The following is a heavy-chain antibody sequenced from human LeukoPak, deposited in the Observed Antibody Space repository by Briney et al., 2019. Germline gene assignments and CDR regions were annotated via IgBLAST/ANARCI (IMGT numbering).Heavy chain of an antibody. J-gene: IGHJ6*02. CDR3: ARGSVFRYGMDV. V-gene: IGHV3-66*02. D-gene: IGHD3-3*02. Sequence: PGGSLRLSCAASGFTVSSNYMSWVRQAPGKGLEWVSVIYSGGSTYYADSVKGRFTISRDNSKNTLYLQMNSLRAEDTAVYYYARGSVFRYGMDVWGQGTTVTVSS. CDR1: GFTVSSNY. CDR2: IYSGGST.